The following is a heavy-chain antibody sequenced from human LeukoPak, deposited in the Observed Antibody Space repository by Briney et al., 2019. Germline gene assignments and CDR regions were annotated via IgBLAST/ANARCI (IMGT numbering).Heavy chain of an antibody. CDR3: AELGITMIGGV. Sequence: PGGSLRLSSAASGFTFSSYEMNWVRQAPGKGLEWVSYISSSGSTIYYADSVKGRFTISSDNAKNSLYLQINTLRAEDTAVYYCAELGITMIGGVWGKGTTVTISS. CDR1: GFTFSSYE. D-gene: IGHD3-10*02. V-gene: IGHV3-48*03. J-gene: IGHJ6*04. CDR2: ISSSGSTI.